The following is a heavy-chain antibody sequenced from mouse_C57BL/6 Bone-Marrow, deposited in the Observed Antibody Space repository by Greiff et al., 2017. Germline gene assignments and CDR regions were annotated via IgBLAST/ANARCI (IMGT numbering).Heavy chain of an antibody. CDR1: GFSFNTYA. CDR3: VIQGYYYAMDY. J-gene: IGHJ4*01. V-gene: IGHV10-1*01. Sequence: EVKLQESGGGLVQPKGSLKLSCAASGFSFNTYAMNWVRQAPGKGLEWVARIRSKSNNYATYYADSVKDRFTISRDDSESMLYLQMNNLKTEDTAMYYCVIQGYYYAMDYWGQGTSVTVSS. CDR2: IRSKSNNYAT.